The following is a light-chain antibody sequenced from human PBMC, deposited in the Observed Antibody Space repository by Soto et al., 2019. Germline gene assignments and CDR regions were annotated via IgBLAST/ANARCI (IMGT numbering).Light chain of an antibody. CDR2: DAS. V-gene: IGKV3-11*01. CDR1: ESVFAY. J-gene: IGKJ5*01. CDR3: QQYNNWPPIT. Sequence: EVVLTQSPATLSLSPGERATLSCRASESVFAYLAWYQHKPGQAPRLLIYDASNRATGVPARFSGSGSGTEFTLTISSLQSEDFAVYYCQQYNNWPPITFGQGTRLEIK.